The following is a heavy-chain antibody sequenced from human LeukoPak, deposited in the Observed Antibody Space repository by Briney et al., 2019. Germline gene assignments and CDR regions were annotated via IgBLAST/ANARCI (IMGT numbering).Heavy chain of an antibody. CDR1: GYRFTNYW. V-gene: IGHV5-51*01. J-gene: IGHJ4*02. D-gene: IGHD6-19*01. CDR3: ARPHDTGAGASGSGWSYFDF. Sequence: GESLKISCKGSGYRFTNYWIGWVRQMPGKGLEWMGIINPADGYTRYSPSFQGQVTISTDTSIFTAYLQWSSLKASDTAIYHCARPHDTGAGASGSGWSYFDFWGQGTLITVSS. CDR2: INPADGYT.